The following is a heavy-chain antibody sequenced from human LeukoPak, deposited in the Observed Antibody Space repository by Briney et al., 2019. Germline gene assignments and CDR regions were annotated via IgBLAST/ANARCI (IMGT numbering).Heavy chain of an antibody. D-gene: IGHD5-12*01. Sequence: SETLSLTCAVYGGSFIGYYWSWIRQPPGKGLEWIGEINHSGSTNYNPSLKSRVTISVDTSKNQFSLKLSSVTAADTAVYYCARGRARMTRAYFDYWGQGTLVTVSS. CDR1: GGSFIGYY. CDR3: ARGRARMTRAYFDY. CDR2: INHSGST. V-gene: IGHV4-34*01. J-gene: IGHJ4*02.